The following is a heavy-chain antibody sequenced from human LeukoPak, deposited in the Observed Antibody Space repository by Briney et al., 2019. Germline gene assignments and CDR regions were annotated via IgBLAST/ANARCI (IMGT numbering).Heavy chain of an antibody. V-gene: IGHV2-5*02. J-gene: IGHJ3*02. D-gene: IGHD5-24*01. CDR3: AHRVEMATMDDAFDI. CDR2: IYWDDDK. Sequence: ESGPTLVKPTQTLTLTCTFSGFSLSTSGAGVGWIRQPPGKALEWLALIYWDDDKRYSPSLKSRLTITKDTSKNQVVLTMTNMDPVDTATYYCAHRVEMATMDDAFDIWGQGTMVTVSS. CDR1: GFSLSTSGAG.